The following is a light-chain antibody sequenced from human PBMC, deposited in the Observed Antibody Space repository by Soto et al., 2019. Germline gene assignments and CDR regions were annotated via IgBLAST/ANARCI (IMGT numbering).Light chain of an antibody. V-gene: IGLV2-8*01. Sequence: QSALTQPPSASGSPGQSVTISCTGTSSDVGAYNYVSWYQQHAGKAPKLVIYEVTKRPSGVPDRFSGSKSANTASLTVSGLQAEDEADYYFNSFASSNPWVFGGGTKLTVL. CDR3: NSFASSNPWV. J-gene: IGLJ3*02. CDR1: SSDVGAYNY. CDR2: EVT.